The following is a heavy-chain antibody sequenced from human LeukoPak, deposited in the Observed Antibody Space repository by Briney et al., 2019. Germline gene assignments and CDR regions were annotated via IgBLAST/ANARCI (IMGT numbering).Heavy chain of an antibody. J-gene: IGHJ3*01. Sequence: GGSLRLSCSASGFIFCNYDMNWVHQAPGKGLEWVSYITGSSRTKSYADSMKGRFTISRDNAENSVYLQMNSLRAEETAVYYCARPTSSGWYSHWGQGTMVTVSS. V-gene: IGHV3-48*01. CDR3: ARPTSSGWYSH. CDR2: ITGSSRTK. D-gene: IGHD6-19*01. CDR1: GFIFCNYD.